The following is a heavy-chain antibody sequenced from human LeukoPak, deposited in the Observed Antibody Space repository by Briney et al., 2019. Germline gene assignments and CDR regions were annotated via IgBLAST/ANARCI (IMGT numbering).Heavy chain of an antibody. Sequence: GGSLRLSCAASGFTFSSYAMSWVRQAPGKGLEWVSAISGSGGSTYYADSVKGRFTISRDNAKNSLYLQMDSLRAEDTAVYYCAKGGQWLVNYWGQGTLVTVSS. CDR2: ISGSGGST. V-gene: IGHV3-23*01. J-gene: IGHJ4*02. CDR3: AKGGQWLVNY. CDR1: GFTFSSYA. D-gene: IGHD6-19*01.